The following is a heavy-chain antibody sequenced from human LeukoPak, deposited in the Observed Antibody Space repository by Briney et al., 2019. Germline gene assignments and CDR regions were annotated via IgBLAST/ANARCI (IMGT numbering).Heavy chain of an antibody. CDR2: IWYDGSKK. CDR1: GFTFSSHG. J-gene: IGHJ3*02. V-gene: IGHV3-33*01. CDR3: ARMRGSAFDI. Sequence: GGSLRLSCAASGFTFSSHGMHWVRQAPGKGLEWLAIIWYDGSKKYYADSVKGRFTISRDNSKNTLNLQMDSLRAEDTAVYYCARMRGSAFDIWGQGTMVTVSS.